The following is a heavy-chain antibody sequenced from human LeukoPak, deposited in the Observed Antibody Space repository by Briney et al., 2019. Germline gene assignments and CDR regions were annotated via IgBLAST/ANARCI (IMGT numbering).Heavy chain of an antibody. J-gene: IGHJ6*03. CDR2: ISGSGDNM. CDR3: ARDGYSGSYYRLYYFFMDV. Sequence: PGGSLRLSCAASGFTFSTYWMNWFRQAPGKGLEWVSSISGSGDNMDYADSVKGRFTISRDNSENTLYLQMNSLRGEDTAVYYCARDGYSGSYYRLYYFFMDVWGKGTTVTVSS. CDR1: GFTFSTYW. D-gene: IGHD1-26*01. V-gene: IGHV3-23*01.